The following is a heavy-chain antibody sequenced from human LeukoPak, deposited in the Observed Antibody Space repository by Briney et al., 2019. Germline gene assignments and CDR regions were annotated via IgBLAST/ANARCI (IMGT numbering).Heavy chain of an antibody. CDR1: GFTFRNHG. V-gene: IGHV3-33*08. D-gene: IGHD3-3*02. CDR2: IWSDGINR. J-gene: IGHJ6*03. Sequence: PGGSLRLSCAATGFTFRNHGMHWVRQAPGKGLEWVALIWSDGINRYYADSVKGRFTISRDNAKNSLYLQMNSLRAEDTAVYYCARVSDFSTILYYYYYMDVWGKGTTVTVSS. CDR3: ARVSDFSTILYYYYYMDV.